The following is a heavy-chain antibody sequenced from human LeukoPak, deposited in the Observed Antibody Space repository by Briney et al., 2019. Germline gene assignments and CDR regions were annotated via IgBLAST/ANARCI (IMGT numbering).Heavy chain of an antibody. D-gene: IGHD4-23*01. CDR1: EFTFDTYA. CDR2: ISANGANT. CDR3: WDFRGGY. Sequence: PGGSLRLSCAVSEFTFDTYAMSWVRQAPGKGLEWVSSISANGANTYYADPVKGRFTISRDNSKSTLHLQLNSLGAEDTAVYYCWDFRGGYWGQGTLVTVSS. J-gene: IGHJ4*02. V-gene: IGHV3-23*01.